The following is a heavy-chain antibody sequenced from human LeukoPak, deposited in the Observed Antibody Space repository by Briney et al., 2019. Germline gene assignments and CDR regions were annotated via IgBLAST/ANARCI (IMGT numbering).Heavy chain of an antibody. D-gene: IGHD6-19*01. J-gene: IGHJ6*02. Sequence: PGGSLRLSCAASGFTFSSYGMHWVRQAPGKGLEWVAVIWYDGSNKYYAASVKGRFTISRDNSKTTLYLQMNSLRAEDTAVYYCARAKWLPPRYYYYGMDVWGQGTTVTVSS. CDR2: IWYDGSNK. CDR1: GFTFSSYG. CDR3: ARAKWLPPRYYYYGMDV. V-gene: IGHV3-33*01.